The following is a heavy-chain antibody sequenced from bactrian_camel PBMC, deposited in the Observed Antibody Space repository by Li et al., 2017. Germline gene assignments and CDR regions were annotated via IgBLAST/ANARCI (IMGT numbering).Heavy chain of an antibody. CDR2: ISTDGIS. J-gene: IGHJ4*01. Sequence: QLVESGGGSVQAGGSLRLSCTASGYRYASYCMGWFRQVPGKEREAVASISTDGISTYADSVKGRFTISKDDAKNTLFLQMNGLKPEDTAVYYCAAEAESGMSAGQAQSVSPQAPTTTGARGPRSPS. D-gene: IGHD3*01. V-gene: IGHV3S55*01. CDR1: GYRYASYC. CDR3: AAEAESGMSAGQAQSVSPQAPTTT.